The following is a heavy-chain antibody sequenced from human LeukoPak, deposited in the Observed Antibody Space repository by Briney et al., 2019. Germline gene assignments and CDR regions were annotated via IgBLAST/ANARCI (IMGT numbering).Heavy chain of an antibody. V-gene: IGHV4-39*07. CDR2: IYYSGST. CDR1: GGSISSSSYY. CDR3: AKSPHNWNYVVEWFDP. J-gene: IGHJ5*02. Sequence: SETLSLTCTVSGGSISSSSYYWGWIRQPPGKGLEWIGSIYYSGSTYYNPSLKSRVTISVDTSKNQFSLKLTSVTAADTAVYYCAKSPHNWNYVVEWFDPWGQGTLVTVSS. D-gene: IGHD1-7*01.